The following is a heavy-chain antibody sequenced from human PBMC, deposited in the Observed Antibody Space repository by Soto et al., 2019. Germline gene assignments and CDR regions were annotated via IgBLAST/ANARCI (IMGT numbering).Heavy chain of an antibody. J-gene: IGHJ5*02. Sequence: PGGSLRLSCAASGFTFSSYDMHWVRQATGKGLEWVSAIGTAGDTYYPGSVKGRFTISRENAKNSLYLQMNSLRAGETAVYYCASGLHKRYCSSTSCPYNWFDPWGQGTLVTVSS. CDR3: ASGLHKRYCSSTSCPYNWFDP. V-gene: IGHV3-13*01. D-gene: IGHD2-2*01. CDR2: IGTAGDT. CDR1: GFTFSSYD.